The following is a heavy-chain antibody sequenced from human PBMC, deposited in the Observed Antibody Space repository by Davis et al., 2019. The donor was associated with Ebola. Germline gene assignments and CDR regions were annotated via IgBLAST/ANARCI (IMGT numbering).Heavy chain of an antibody. CDR3: ARYLWFGELLFPRFDP. D-gene: IGHD3-10*01. V-gene: IGHV2-70*11. CDR2: IDWDDDK. Sequence: SGPTLVKPTQTLTLTCTFSGFSLSTSAVGVGWIRQPPGKALEWLARIDWDDDKYYSTSLKTRLTISKDTSKNQVVLTMTNMDPVDTATYYCARYLWFGELLFPRFDPWGQGTLVTVSS. J-gene: IGHJ5*02. CDR1: GFSLSTSAVG.